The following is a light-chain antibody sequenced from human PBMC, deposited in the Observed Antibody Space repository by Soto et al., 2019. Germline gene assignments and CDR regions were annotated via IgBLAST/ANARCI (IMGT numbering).Light chain of an antibody. V-gene: IGKV3-20*01. CDR1: QSVTGSY. CDR2: GAS. J-gene: IGKJ1*01. Sequence: EIVLTQSPGTLSLSPGERATLSCRASQSVTGSYLAWYQQRPGQAPRLLIYGASSKATGIPDRFSGSGSVTDFTLTISRLEPEDFAVYYCQQYGDSPKTFGQGTEVEIK. CDR3: QQYGDSPKT.